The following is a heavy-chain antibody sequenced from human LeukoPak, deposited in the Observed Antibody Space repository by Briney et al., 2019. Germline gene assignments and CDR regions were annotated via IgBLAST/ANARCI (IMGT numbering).Heavy chain of an antibody. CDR1: GFTFSSYW. Sequence: GGSLLLSCPASGFTFSSYWMSWVRPAPGKGLGGVANIRQDGSDKYYVVSVKGRFTISRDNAKNSLYLQMNSLRAEDTAVYYCARDVSDYWGQGTLVTVSS. D-gene: IGHD2-8*01. CDR3: ARDVSDY. J-gene: IGHJ4*02. CDR2: IRQDGSDK. V-gene: IGHV3-7*01.